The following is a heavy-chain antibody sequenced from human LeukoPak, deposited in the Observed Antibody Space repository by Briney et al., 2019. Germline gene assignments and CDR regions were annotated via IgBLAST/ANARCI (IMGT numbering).Heavy chain of an antibody. CDR2: TWYDGSNE. Sequence: PGGSLRLSCAASGFTISSYGMHWVRQAPGKGLEWVAMTWYDGSNEYYADSVTGRFTISRDNSKSMLYLQMNSLGAEDTAVYYCARDYTDSSGRGAFDIWGQGTMVTVSS. V-gene: IGHV3-33*01. D-gene: IGHD3-22*01. CDR3: ARDYTDSSGRGAFDI. J-gene: IGHJ3*02. CDR1: GFTISSYG.